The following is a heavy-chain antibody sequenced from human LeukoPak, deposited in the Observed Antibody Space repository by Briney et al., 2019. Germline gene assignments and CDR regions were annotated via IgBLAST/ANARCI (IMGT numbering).Heavy chain of an antibody. Sequence: QSGGSLRLSCAASGFTFDDYAMHWVRQAPGKGLEWVSGISWNSGSIGYADSVKGRFTISRDNAKNSLYLQMNSLRAEDTALYYCAKGIMVRGVIHQRDAFDIWGQGTMVTVSS. D-gene: IGHD3-10*01. CDR1: GFTFDDYA. J-gene: IGHJ3*02. V-gene: IGHV3-9*01. CDR3: AKGIMVRGVIHQRDAFDI. CDR2: ISWNSGSI.